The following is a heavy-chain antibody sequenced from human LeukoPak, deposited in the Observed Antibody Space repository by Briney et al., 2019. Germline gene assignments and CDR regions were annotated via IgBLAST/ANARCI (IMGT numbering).Heavy chain of an antibody. V-gene: IGHV1-18*04. Sequence: ASVKVSCKASGYTFTSYGISWVRQAPGQGLEWKGWISAYNGNTNYAQKLQGRVTMTTDTSTSTAYMVLRSLRSDDTAVYYCARDDCGDSSRWFDPWGQGTLVTVSS. CDR2: ISAYNGNT. CDR3: ARDDCGDSSRWFDP. D-gene: IGHD4-17*01. J-gene: IGHJ5*02. CDR1: GYTFTSYG.